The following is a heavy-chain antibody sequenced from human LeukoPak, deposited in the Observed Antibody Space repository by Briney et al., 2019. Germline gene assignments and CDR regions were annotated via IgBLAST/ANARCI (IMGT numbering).Heavy chain of an antibody. Sequence: GGSLRLSCAASGFTFSNYAMNWVRQAPGKGLEWVPAISGGGESTYNADSVKGRFIISRDNSKNTLYLQMNSLRAEDTAVYYCAKGEGGYCSSSSCSTYFDYWGQGTLVTVSS. V-gene: IGHV3-23*01. J-gene: IGHJ4*02. CDR3: AKGEGGYCSSSSCSTYFDY. D-gene: IGHD2-15*01. CDR1: GFTFSNYA. CDR2: ISGGGEST.